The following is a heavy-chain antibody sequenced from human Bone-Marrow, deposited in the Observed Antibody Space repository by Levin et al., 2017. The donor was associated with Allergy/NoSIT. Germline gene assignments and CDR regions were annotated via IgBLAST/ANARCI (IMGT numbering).Heavy chain of an antibody. V-gene: IGHV3-30*18. CDR1: GFTFSSYG. J-gene: IGHJ6*02. CDR3: AKDSNHNWNYPYYYYDMDV. CDR2: ISYDGSNK. D-gene: IGHD1-7*01. Sequence: LSLTCAASGFTFSSYGLHWVRQAPGKGLEWVAVISYDGSNKYYVDSVKGRFTISRDNSKNTLYLQMNSLGAEDSAVYYCAKDSNHNWNYPYYYYDMDVWGQGTTVTVSS.